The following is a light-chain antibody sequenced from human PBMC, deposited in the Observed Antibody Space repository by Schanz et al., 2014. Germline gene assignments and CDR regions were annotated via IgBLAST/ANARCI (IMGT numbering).Light chain of an antibody. V-gene: IGLV1-40*01. Sequence: QSVLAQPPSVSGAPGQRVTISCTGSSSSIGTTNDVHWYQQLPGAAPKLLIYGNINRPSGVPDRFSGSKSGTSASLAITGLQAEDEADYYCQSYDSSLSGSVFGGGTKLTVL. J-gene: IGLJ3*02. CDR1: SSSIGTTND. CDR3: QSYDSSLSGSV. CDR2: GNI.